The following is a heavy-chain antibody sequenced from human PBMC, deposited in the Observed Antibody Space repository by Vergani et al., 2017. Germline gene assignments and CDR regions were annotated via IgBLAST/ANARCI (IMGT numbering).Heavy chain of an antibody. CDR3: ARDRWTWFDP. Sequence: QVQLQESGPGLVKPSETLSLTCTVSGGSISSYYWSWIRQPPGKGLEWIGYIYYSGSTNYNPSLKSRVTISVDTSKNQFSRKLSSVTAADTAVYYCARDRWTWFDPWGQGTLVTVSS. CDR1: GGSISSYY. D-gene: IGHD1-1*01. V-gene: IGHV4-59*01. CDR2: IYYSGST. J-gene: IGHJ5*02.